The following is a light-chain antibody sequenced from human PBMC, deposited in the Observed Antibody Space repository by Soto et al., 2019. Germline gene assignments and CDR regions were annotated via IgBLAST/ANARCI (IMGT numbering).Light chain of an antibody. CDR1: QSLVHSDGKTY. J-gene: IGKJ2*01. Sequence: DVVMTQSPLSLPVTLGQPASISCRSSQSLVHSDGKTYLNWFQQRPGQSPRRLIYMVSNRDSGVPDRFSSSVSGTDFTLKISRVEAEDVGGYYCMQGTHWPPYTFGQGTKLEIK. CDR2: MVS. V-gene: IGKV2-30*02. CDR3: MQGTHWPPYT.